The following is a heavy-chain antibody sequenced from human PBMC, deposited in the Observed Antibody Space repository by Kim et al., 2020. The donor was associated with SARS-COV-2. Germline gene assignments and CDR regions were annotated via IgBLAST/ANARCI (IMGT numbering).Heavy chain of an antibody. CDR1: GGSFNEYY. J-gene: IGHJ4*02. V-gene: IGHV4-34*01. D-gene: IGHD2-21*02. Sequence: SETLSLTCAVYGGSFNEYYWTWIRQPPGKGLEWIGEINHSGSTNYNPSLKSRVSISVDTSKNQFSLELSSVTAAATAVYYCARGNGDSRRYYWGQGTLVTVSS. CDR2: INHSGST. CDR3: ARGNGDSRRYY.